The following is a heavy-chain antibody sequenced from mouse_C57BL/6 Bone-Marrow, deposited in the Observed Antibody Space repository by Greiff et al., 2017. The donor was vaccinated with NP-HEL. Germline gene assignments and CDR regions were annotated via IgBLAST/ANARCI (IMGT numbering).Heavy chain of an antibody. CDR3: AGRGAMITTGRYYYAMDY. CDR1: GFSLTSYG. J-gene: IGHJ4*01. Sequence: VQLQQSGPGLVQPSQSLSITCTVSGFSLTSYGVHWVRQSPGKGLEWLGVIWSGGSTDYNAAFISRLSISKDNSKSQVFFKMNSLQADDTAIYYCAGRGAMITTGRYYYAMDYWGQGTSVTVSS. D-gene: IGHD2-4*01. CDR2: IWSGGST. V-gene: IGHV2-2*01.